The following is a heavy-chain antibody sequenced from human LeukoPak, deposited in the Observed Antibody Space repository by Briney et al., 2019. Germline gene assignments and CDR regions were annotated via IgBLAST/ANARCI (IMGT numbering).Heavy chain of an antibody. V-gene: IGHV1-69*13. CDR3: AKYGSGSIIDY. D-gene: IGHD3-10*01. CDR2: IIPIFGTA. CDR1: GGTFSSYA. J-gene: IGHJ4*02. Sequence: VASVKVSCKASGGTFSSYAISWVRQAPGQGLEWMGGIIPIFGTANYAQKFQGRVTITADESTSTAYMELSSLRSEDTAVYYCAKYGSGSIIDYWGQGTLVTVSS.